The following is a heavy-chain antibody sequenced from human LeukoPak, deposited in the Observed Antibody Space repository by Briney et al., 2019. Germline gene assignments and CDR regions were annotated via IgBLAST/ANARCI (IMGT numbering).Heavy chain of an antibody. J-gene: IGHJ5*02. CDR2: IYTSGST. CDR3: AASGTTLGYCSSTSCSETYNWFDP. Sequence: SETLSLTCTVSGGSISSYYWSWIRQPAGKGLEWIGRIYTSGSTNYNPSLKSRVTMSVDTSKNQFSLKLSSVTAADTAVYYCAASGTTLGYCSSTSCSETYNWFDPWGQGTLVTVSS. CDR1: GGSISSYY. V-gene: IGHV4-4*07. D-gene: IGHD2-2*01.